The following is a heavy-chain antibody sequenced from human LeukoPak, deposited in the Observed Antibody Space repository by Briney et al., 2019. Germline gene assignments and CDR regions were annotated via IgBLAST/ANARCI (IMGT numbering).Heavy chain of an antibody. Sequence: QPGGSLRHSCAASGFTFSSYAMSWVRQAPGKGLEWVSAISGSGGSTYYADSVKGRFTISRDNSKNTLYLQMNSLRAEDTAVYYCAKDLPLYYYDSSGYYPDYWGQGTLVTVSS. CDR3: AKDLPLYYYDSSGYYPDY. CDR2: ISGSGGST. CDR1: GFTFSSYA. J-gene: IGHJ4*02. D-gene: IGHD3-22*01. V-gene: IGHV3-23*01.